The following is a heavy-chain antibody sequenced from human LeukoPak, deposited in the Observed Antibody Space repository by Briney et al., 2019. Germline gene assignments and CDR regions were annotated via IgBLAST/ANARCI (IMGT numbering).Heavy chain of an antibody. Sequence: SETLSLTCAVSGGTFSGYYWGWIRQPPGKGLEWIGEINHSGSTNYNPSLKSRVTISVDTSKNQFSLKLSSVTAADTAVYYCARVTEVWFGPYNWFDRWGQGTLVTVSS. J-gene: IGHJ5*02. CDR1: GGTFSGYY. CDR2: INHSGST. V-gene: IGHV4-34*01. D-gene: IGHD3-10*01. CDR3: ARVTEVWFGPYNWFDR.